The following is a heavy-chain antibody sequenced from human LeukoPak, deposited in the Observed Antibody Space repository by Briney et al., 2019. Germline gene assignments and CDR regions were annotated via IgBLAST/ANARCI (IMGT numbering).Heavy chain of an antibody. Sequence: SETLSLTCTVSGGSISSYYWSWIRQPAGKGLEWIGYIYYSGSTNYNPSLKSRVTISVDTSKNQFSLKLSSVTAADTAVYYCAGRGYSGYDPFDYWGQGTLVTVSS. D-gene: IGHD5-12*01. V-gene: IGHV4-59*01. CDR1: GGSISSYY. CDR2: IYYSGST. J-gene: IGHJ4*02. CDR3: AGRGYSGYDPFDY.